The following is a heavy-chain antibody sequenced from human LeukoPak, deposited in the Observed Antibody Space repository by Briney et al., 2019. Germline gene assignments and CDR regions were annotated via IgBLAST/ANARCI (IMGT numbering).Heavy chain of an antibody. CDR1: RFTLSNAW. CDR3: TTEPPVSDFDY. CDR2: IKIKTDGRTT. Sequence: PGGSLRLSCAASRFTLSNAWMSWVRPAPGKGREWVGRIKIKTDGRTTDYAALVRGRFTILRDDSKNTLYLQMNSLKTEDTAVYYCTTEPPVSDFDYWGQGTLVTVSS. V-gene: IGHV3-15*01. J-gene: IGHJ4*02. D-gene: IGHD1-26*01.